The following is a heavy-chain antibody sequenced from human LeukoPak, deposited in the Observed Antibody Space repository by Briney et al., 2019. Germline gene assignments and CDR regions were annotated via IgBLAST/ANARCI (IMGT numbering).Heavy chain of an antibody. J-gene: IGHJ4*02. CDR1: GFTFSSYG. D-gene: IGHD3-3*01. Sequence: GGSLRLPCAASGFTFSSYGMHWVRQAPGKGLEWVAVISYDGSNKYYADSVKGRFTISRDNSKNTLYLQMNSLRAEDTAVYYCAKEGHYDFWSGYYQPLDYWGQGTLVTVSS. V-gene: IGHV3-30*18. CDR3: AKEGHYDFWSGYYQPLDY. CDR2: ISYDGSNK.